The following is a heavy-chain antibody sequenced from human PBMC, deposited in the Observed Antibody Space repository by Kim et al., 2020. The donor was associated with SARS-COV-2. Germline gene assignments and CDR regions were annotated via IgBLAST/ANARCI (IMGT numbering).Heavy chain of an antibody. CDR1: GYTFTNFD. J-gene: IGHJ5*02. CDR2: MDPKSGRR. D-gene: IGHD3-10*01. CDR3: ARVGSGILGS. V-gene: IGHV1-8*01. Sequence: ASVKVSCKASGYTFTNFDINWVRQATGQGPEWMGWMDPKSGRRGSAQKFQGRLTLTRNTAMRTAYMELTGLTAEDTAVYYCARVGSGILGSWGQGTLATV.